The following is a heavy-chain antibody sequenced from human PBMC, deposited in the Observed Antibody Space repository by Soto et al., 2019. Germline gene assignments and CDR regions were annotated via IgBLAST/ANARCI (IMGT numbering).Heavy chain of an antibody. CDR2: IKQDGGEK. Sequence: EVQLVESGGGLVQPGGSLRLSCAASGFTFSSYWMSWVRQAPVKGLEWVGNIKQDGGEKNDVDFVEGRFTISRDNAENSLYLQMNSLRAEDTAVYYCARIASAGRGWDVWGQGTTVVVSS. D-gene: IGHD6-13*01. CDR3: ARIASAGRGWDV. CDR1: GFTFSSYW. V-gene: IGHV3-7*01. J-gene: IGHJ6*02.